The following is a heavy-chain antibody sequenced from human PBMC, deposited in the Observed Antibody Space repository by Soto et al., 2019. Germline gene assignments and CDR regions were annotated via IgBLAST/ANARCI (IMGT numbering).Heavy chain of an antibody. V-gene: IGHV4-34*01. CDR2: LNDSGST. D-gene: IGHD6-19*01. J-gene: IGHJ5*02. CDR3: ARGMIAVAGTDWFDP. Sequence: SETLSLTCAVYGGSFSGYYWSWIRQPPGKGLEWIGELNDSGSTNYNPSLKSRVTMSVDTSKDQFSLKLSSVTAADTAVYYCARGMIAVAGTDWFDPWGQGTLVTVSS. CDR1: GGSFSGYY.